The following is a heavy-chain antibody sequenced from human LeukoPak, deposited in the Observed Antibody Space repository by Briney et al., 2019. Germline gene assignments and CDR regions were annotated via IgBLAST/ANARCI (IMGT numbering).Heavy chain of an antibody. Sequence: GESLKISCKGSGYSFTSYWIGWVRQMPGKGLEWMGIIYPGDSDTRYSPSFQGQVTISADKSISTAYLQWSSLKASDTAMYYCARLGEYSGYDYYFDYWGQGTLVTVSS. D-gene: IGHD5-12*01. CDR2: IYPGDSDT. CDR3: ARLGEYSGYDYYFDY. V-gene: IGHV5-51*01. J-gene: IGHJ4*02. CDR1: GYSFTSYW.